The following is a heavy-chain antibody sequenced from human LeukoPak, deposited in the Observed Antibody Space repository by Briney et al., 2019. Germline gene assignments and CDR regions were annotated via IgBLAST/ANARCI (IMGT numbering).Heavy chain of an antibody. CDR3: ARDGGDYGISNDGFDI. J-gene: IGHJ3*02. Sequence: ASVKVSCKASGYAFTTYGITWVRQAPGQGLEWMGWISGFNGNTKYSQKSQGRVTMTTDISATTAYMELRSPRSDDTAVYYCARDGGDYGISNDGFDIWGQGTMVTVSS. CDR1: GYAFTTYG. CDR2: ISGFNGNT. D-gene: IGHD4-17*01. V-gene: IGHV1-18*01.